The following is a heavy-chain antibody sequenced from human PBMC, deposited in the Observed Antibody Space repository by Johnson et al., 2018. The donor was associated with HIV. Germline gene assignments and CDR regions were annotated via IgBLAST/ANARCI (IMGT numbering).Heavy chain of an antibody. CDR2: IYSGGRS. D-gene: IGHD1-1*01. V-gene: IGHV3-66*02. J-gene: IGHJ3*02. Sequence: VQLVESGGGFVEPGGSLRLSCVASGFTVRSNYMSWVRQAPGKGLEWVSVIYSGGRSYYADSVKGRLTLYRDNSNNTLYLQMNSLRAEDTAVYYCARDVTAGNDAFDIWGQGTMVTVSS. CDR3: ARDVTAGNDAFDI. CDR1: GFTVRSNY.